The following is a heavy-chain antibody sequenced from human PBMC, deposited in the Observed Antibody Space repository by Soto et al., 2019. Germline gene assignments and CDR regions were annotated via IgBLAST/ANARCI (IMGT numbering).Heavy chain of an antibody. CDR1: GFTFGSYS. CDR3: ARFHYGDSPG. D-gene: IGHD4-17*01. Sequence: EVQLVESGGGLVQPGGSLRLSCAASGFTFGSYSMNWVRQAPGKGLEWVSYISSSSSTIYYADSVKGRFTISRDNAKNSQYLQMHSLRDEDTAVYYCARFHYGDSPGWGQGTLVIVSS. J-gene: IGHJ4*02. V-gene: IGHV3-48*02. CDR2: ISSSSSTI.